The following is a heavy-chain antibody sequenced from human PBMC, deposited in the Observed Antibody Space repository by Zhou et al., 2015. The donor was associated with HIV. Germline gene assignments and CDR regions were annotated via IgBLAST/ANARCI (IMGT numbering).Heavy chain of an antibody. CDR3: TRDGDRYCSSTSCSYDAFDI. D-gene: IGHD2-2*01. Sequence: EVQLVESGGGLVKPGRSLRLSCTTSGFTFGDYAMSWFRQAPGKGLEWVGFIRSKAYGGTIEYAASVKGRFTISRDDSKSIAYLEMNSLKTEDTAVYYCTRDGDRYCSSTSCSYDAFDIWGQGTMVTVSS. CDR2: IRSKAYGGTI. CDR1: GFTFGDYA. V-gene: IGHV3-49*05. J-gene: IGHJ3*02.